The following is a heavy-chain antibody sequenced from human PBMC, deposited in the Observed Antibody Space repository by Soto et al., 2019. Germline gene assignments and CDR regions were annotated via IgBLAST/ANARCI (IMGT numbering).Heavy chain of an antibody. CDR2: INPNSGGT. Sequence: ASVKVSCKASGYTFTGYYMHWVRQAPGQGLEWMGWINPNSGGTNYAQKFQGWVTMTRDTSISTAYMELSRLRSDDTAVYYCARGADYQGDYFDYWGQGTLVTVSS. CDR3: ARGADYQGDYFDY. CDR1: GYTFTGYY. D-gene: IGHD4-17*01. J-gene: IGHJ4*02. V-gene: IGHV1-2*04.